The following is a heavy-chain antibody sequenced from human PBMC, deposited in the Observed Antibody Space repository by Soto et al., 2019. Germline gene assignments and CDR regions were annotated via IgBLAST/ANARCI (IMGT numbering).Heavy chain of an antibody. CDR1: GGTFSSYT. V-gene: IGHV1-69*02. Sequence: QVQLVQSGAEVKKPGSSVKVSCKASGGTFSSYTISWVRQAPGQGLEWMGRIIPTLGIANYAQKFQGRVTIPADKSTSTAYMELSSLRSEDTAVYYCASNGIAVAGTSFDYWGQGTLVTVSS. J-gene: IGHJ4*02. CDR3: ASNGIAVAGTSFDY. D-gene: IGHD6-19*01. CDR2: IIPTLGIA.